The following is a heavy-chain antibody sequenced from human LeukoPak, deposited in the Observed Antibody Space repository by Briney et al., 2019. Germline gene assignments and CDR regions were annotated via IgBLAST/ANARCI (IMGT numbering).Heavy chain of an antibody. J-gene: IGHJ3*02. Sequence: ASVKVSCKASGYTFTGYYMHWVRKATGQGLEWMGWMNPNSGNTGYAQKFQGRVTMTRNTSISTAYMELRSLRSDDTAVYYCARGNIAVAGGCGIWGQGTMVTVSS. D-gene: IGHD6-19*01. V-gene: IGHV1-8*02. CDR3: ARGNIAVAGGCGI. CDR2: MNPNSGNT. CDR1: GYTFTGYY.